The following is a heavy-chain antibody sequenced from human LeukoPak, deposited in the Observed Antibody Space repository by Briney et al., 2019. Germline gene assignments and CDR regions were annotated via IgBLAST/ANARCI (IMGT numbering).Heavy chain of an antibody. CDR2: IKIKTDGGTT. D-gene: IGHD3-10*01. Sequence: GGSLRLSCAASGFTFSTYAASWVRQAPGKGLEWVGRIKIKTDGGTTDYAAPVKGRFTISRDDSKNTLYLQMDSLKTEDTAVYYCTTWFYGSGTSWGQGTLVTVSS. J-gene: IGHJ5*02. CDR1: GFTFSTYA. V-gene: IGHV3-15*01. CDR3: TTWFYGSGTS.